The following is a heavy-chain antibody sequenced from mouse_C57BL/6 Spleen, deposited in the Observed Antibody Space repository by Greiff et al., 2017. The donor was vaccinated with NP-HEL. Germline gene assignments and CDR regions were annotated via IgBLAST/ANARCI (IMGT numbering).Heavy chain of an antibody. CDR1: GFTFSSYG. CDR3: ARHGGITHYYAMDY. CDR2: ISSGGSYT. D-gene: IGHD2-4*01. Sequence: EVKLVESGGDLVKPGGSLKLSCAASGFTFSSYGMSWVRQTPDKRLEWVATISSGGSYTYYPDSVKGRFTISRDNAKNTLYLQMSSLKSEDTAMYYCARHGGITHYYAMDYWGQGTSVTVSS. J-gene: IGHJ4*01. V-gene: IGHV5-6*02.